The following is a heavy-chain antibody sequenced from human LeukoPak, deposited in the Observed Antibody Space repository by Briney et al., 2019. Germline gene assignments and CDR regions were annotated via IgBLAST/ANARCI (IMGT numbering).Heavy chain of an antibody. V-gene: IGHV3-15*01. CDR3: TTDPHFLPFGVVIRNPRSRYNWFDP. CDR2: IKSKTDGGTT. J-gene: IGHJ5*02. Sequence: GGSLRLSCAASGFTFSNAWMSWVRQAPGKGLEWVGRIKSKTDGGTTDYAAPVKGRFAISRDDSKNTLYLQMNSLKTEDTAVYYCTTDPHFLPFGVVIRNPRSRYNWFDPWGQGTLVTVSS. CDR1: GFTFSNAW. D-gene: IGHD3-3*01.